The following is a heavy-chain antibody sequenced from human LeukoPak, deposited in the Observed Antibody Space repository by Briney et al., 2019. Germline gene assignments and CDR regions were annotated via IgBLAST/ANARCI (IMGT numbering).Heavy chain of an antibody. CDR2: VSHDGNTK. CDR3: ARAIVGTENFDY. D-gene: IGHD5-12*01. Sequence: PGGSLRLSCAASGFTFSTHAMHWVRQATGKGLEWVAVVSHDGNTKYYTDSVRGRFTISRDNSKNTLYLQMNGLRTDDTAVYYCARAIVGTENFDYWGQGTLVTVSS. CDR1: GFTFSTHA. J-gene: IGHJ4*02. V-gene: IGHV3-30*10.